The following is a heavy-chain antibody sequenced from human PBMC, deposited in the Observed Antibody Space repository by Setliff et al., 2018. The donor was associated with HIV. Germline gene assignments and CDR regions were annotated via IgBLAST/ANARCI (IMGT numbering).Heavy chain of an antibody. CDR1: GFTVSSHY. V-gene: IGHV3-11*04. Sequence: SLRLSCAASGFTVSSHYMSWIRQAPGKGLEWVSYISSSGSTIYYVDSVKGRFTISRDNAKESVYLQMNSLRVEESAVYYCARVSGPFDYWGPGTLVTVSS. CDR3: ARVSGPFDY. J-gene: IGHJ4*02. D-gene: IGHD6-25*01. CDR2: ISSSGSTI.